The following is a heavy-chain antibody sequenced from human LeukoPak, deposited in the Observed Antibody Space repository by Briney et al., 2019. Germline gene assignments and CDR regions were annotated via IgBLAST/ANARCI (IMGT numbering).Heavy chain of an antibody. CDR1: GFTFSSYE. CDR2: ISSSGSTI. J-gene: IGHJ6*03. V-gene: IGHV3-48*03. Sequence: PGGSLRLSCAASGFTFSSYEMNWVRQAPGKGLEWVSYISSSGSTIYYADSVKGRFTISRDNAKNSLYLQMNSLRAEDTAVYYCARELVYYGSGGYRYYYMDVWGKGTTVTISS. CDR3: ARELVYYGSGGYRYYYMDV. D-gene: IGHD3-10*01.